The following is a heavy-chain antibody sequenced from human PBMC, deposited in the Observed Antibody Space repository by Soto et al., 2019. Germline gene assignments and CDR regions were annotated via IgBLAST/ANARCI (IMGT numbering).Heavy chain of an antibody. CDR1: GFTFSSYW. CDR3: AREAGRWLQSDAFDI. V-gene: IGHV3-7*01. Sequence: EVQLVESGGGLVQPGGSLRLSCAASGFTFSSYWMSWVRQAPGKGLEWVANIKQDGSEKYYVDSVKGRFTISSDNAKNSLYLQMNSLRAEDTAVYYCAREAGRWLQSDAFDIWGQWTMVTVSS. D-gene: IGHD5-12*01. CDR2: IKQDGSEK. J-gene: IGHJ3*02.